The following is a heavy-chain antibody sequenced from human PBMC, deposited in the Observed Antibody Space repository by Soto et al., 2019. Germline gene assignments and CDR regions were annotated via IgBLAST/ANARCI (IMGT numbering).Heavy chain of an antibody. CDR3: AASCVGCGGFNYYGMDV. CDR1: GGSISSGDYY. D-gene: IGHD2-21*01. Sequence: QVQLQESGPGLVKPSQTLSLTCTVSGGSISSGDYYWSWIRQQPGKGQEWIGYIYYSGSTYYNPSLKSRVTISVDTSKNQFSLKLSSVTAADTAVYYCAASCVGCGGFNYYGMDVWGQGTTVTVSS. CDR2: IYYSGST. V-gene: IGHV4-31*03. J-gene: IGHJ6*02.